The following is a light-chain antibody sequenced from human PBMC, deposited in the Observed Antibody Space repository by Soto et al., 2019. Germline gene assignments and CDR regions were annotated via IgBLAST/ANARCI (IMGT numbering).Light chain of an antibody. CDR3: QHYKNWPLT. CDR1: QSVSSN. CDR2: ATS. Sequence: EIVMTQSPATLSVSPGERASLSYRASQSVSSNFAWYQQKPGQTPRLLIYATSTRATGIPARFSGSGSGTEFTLTISSLQSEDFAIYYCQHYKNWPLTFGGGTKVDIK. V-gene: IGKV3-15*01. J-gene: IGKJ4*01.